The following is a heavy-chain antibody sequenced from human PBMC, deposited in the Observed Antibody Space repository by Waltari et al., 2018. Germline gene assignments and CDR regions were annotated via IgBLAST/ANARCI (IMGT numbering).Heavy chain of an antibody. V-gene: IGHV3-30*07. CDR2: FSYDGSDE. Sequence: QVQLVESGGGVVHPGRSLRLSCEASGFTFSYHAMHWVRQAPGKGLGWVAGFSYDGSDEDYADSVRGRFTISRDDSKDTVNLQMNSLRPEDTAVYYCARDGPLQIQSWYSFDYWGQGTLVTVSS. D-gene: IGHD5-18*01. CDR3: ARDGPLQIQSWYSFDY. J-gene: IGHJ4*02. CDR1: GFTFSYHA.